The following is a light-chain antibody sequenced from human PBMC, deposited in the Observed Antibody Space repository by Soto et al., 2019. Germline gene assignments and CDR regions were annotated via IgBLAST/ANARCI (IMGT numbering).Light chain of an antibody. J-gene: IGKJ1*01. V-gene: IGKV4-1*01. Sequence: DIVMTQSPDSLAVSLGERATINCKSSQSILYSSNNKNYLAWYQQKPRQPPKLLIYWASTRESGVPDRFSGSGSGTDFTLTISSLQAEDVAVYYCKQSYSSPQTFCQGTKVEIK. CDR2: WAS. CDR3: KQSYSSPQT. CDR1: QSILYSSNNKNY.